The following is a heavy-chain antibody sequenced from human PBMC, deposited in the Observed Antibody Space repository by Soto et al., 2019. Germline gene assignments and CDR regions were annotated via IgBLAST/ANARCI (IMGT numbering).Heavy chain of an antibody. CDR1: GYTFTNYA. V-gene: IGHV1-18*01. CDR2: VNTYNGNT. D-gene: IGHD6-6*01. J-gene: IGHJ4*02. CDR3: ARDSQYSTDWERFNS. Sequence: QVQLVQSGVEVKKPGASVKVSCKASGYTFTNYAISWVRQAPGRGLEWMGWVNTYNGNTNYAQSFQDRVTMTTDTSTGTAYMELRSLKSNDTAVYYCARDSQYSTDWERFNSWGQGTRVTVAS.